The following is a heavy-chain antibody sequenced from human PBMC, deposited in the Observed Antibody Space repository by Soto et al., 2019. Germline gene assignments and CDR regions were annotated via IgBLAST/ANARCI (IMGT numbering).Heavy chain of an antibody. V-gene: IGHV4-59*12. CDR1: GGSISSYY. Sequence: PSETLSLTCTVSGGSISSYYWSWIRQPPGKGLEWIGYIYHSGSTYYNPSLKSRVTISVDRSKNQFSLKLSSVTAADTAVYYCARGQVVAAQHWXQGTLVTVSS. CDR2: IYHSGST. D-gene: IGHD2-15*01. CDR3: ARGQVVAAQH. J-gene: IGHJ4*02.